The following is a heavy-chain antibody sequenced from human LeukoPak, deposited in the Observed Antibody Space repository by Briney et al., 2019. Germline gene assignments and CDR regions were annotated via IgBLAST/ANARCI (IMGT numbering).Heavy chain of an antibody. CDR3: ARSTPSGSYYIDY. D-gene: IGHD1-26*01. Sequence: PSETLSLTCTVSGGSFSSYYWTWIRQPPGKGLEWIGEINHSGSTNYNPSLKSRVTISVDTSKNQFSLKLSSVTTADTAVYYCARSTPSGSYYIDYWGQGTLVTVSS. V-gene: IGHV4-34*01. J-gene: IGHJ4*02. CDR2: INHSGST. CDR1: GGSFSSYY.